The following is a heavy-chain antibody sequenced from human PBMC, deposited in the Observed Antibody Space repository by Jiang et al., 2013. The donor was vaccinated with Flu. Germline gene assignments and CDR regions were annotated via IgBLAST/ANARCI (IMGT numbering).Heavy chain of an antibody. Sequence: CKASGYSFTNYWIGWVRQVPGKGLEWMGIIHPHNSEATYSPSFQGQVTFSVDKSITTAYLHLSSLQASDTAIYYCARNPYSRTRYFDYWGLGTLVTVSS. CDR1: GYSFTNYW. CDR2: IHPHNSEA. J-gene: IGHJ4*02. D-gene: IGHD3-22*01. CDR3: ARNPYSRTRYFDY. V-gene: IGHV5-51*01.